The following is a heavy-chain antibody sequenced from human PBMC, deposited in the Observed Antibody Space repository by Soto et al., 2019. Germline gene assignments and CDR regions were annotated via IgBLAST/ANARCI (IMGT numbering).Heavy chain of an antibody. V-gene: IGHV4-39*01. CDR3: ARQGQEYSSSWKTP. CDR1: CGSISSSSYY. D-gene: IGHD6-13*01. J-gene: IGHJ5*02. CDR2: IYYSGST. Sequence: PSETLSLTCTVSCGSISSSSYYWGWIRQPPGKGLEWIGSIYYSGSTYYNPSLKSRVTISVDTSKNQFSLKLSSVTAADTAVYYCARQGQEYSSSWKTPWGRGTLVTVSS.